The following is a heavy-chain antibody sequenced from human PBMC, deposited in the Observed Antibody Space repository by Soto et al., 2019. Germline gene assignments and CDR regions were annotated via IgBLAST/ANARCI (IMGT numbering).Heavy chain of an antibody. CDR2: MNPNSGNT. CDR3: AAKPAATNWFDP. Sequence: GASVKVSCKASGYTFTSYDINWVRQATGQGLEWMGWMNPNSGNTGYAQKFQGRVTMTRNTSISTAYMELSSLRSEDTAVYYCAAKPAATNWFDPWGQGTLVTVS. CDR1: GYTFTSYD. D-gene: IGHD2-2*01. J-gene: IGHJ5*02. V-gene: IGHV1-8*01.